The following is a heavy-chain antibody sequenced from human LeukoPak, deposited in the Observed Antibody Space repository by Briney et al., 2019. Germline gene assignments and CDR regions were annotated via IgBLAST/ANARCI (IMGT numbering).Heavy chain of an antibody. CDR1: GGSISSSSYY. D-gene: IGHD6-13*01. Sequence: SETLSLTCTVSGGSISSSSYYWGWIRQPPGKGLEWIGSIYYSGSTYYNPSLKSRVTISVDTSKNQFSLKLSSVTAADTAVYYCARRVQQLVRIFYYYYYMDVWGKGTTVTVSS. CDR2: IYYSGST. V-gene: IGHV4-39*07. J-gene: IGHJ6*03. CDR3: ARRVQQLVRIFYYYYYMDV.